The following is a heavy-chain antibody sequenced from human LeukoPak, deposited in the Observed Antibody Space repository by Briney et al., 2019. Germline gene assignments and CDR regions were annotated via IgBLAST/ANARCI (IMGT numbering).Heavy chain of an antibody. J-gene: IGHJ4*02. Sequence: GGSLRLSCAASGFTFSSYEMNWVRQAPGKGLEWVSYISSSGSTIYYADSVKGRFTISRDNAKNSLYLQMNSLRVEDTAVYYCAKDPTCSGYDWFVDYWGQGTLVTVSS. CDR1: GFTFSSYE. CDR3: AKDPTCSGYDWFVDY. D-gene: IGHD5-12*01. V-gene: IGHV3-48*03. CDR2: ISSSGSTI.